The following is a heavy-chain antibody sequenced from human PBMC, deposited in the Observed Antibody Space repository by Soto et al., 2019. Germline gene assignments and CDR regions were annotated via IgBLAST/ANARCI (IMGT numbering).Heavy chain of an antibody. J-gene: IGHJ4*02. CDR3: ARGSSSDFDY. D-gene: IGHD6-13*01. CDR2: ISSDGGVA. CDR1: GLTFTNHW. V-gene: IGHV3-74*01. Sequence: GGSLRLSCAASGLTFTNHWIHWVRQAPGKGLVWVSRISSDGGVASYADSVKGRFTISRDNAKNTLYLQMNSLRAEDTAVYYCARGSSSDFDYWGQGTLLTVSS.